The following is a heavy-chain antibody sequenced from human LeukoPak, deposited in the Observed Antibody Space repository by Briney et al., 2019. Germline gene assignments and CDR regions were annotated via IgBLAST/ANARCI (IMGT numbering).Heavy chain of an antibody. J-gene: IGHJ4*02. D-gene: IGHD3-3*01. CDR2: ISYGGSNK. Sequence: PGGSLRLSCAAPGFTFSSYGMHWVRQAPGKGLEWVAVISYGGSNKYYADSVKGRFTISRDNSKNTLYLQMNSLRAEDTAVYYCANVQDDYDFWSGYPPSDYWGQGTLVTVSS. V-gene: IGHV3-30*18. CDR1: GFTFSSYG. CDR3: ANVQDDYDFWSGYPPSDY.